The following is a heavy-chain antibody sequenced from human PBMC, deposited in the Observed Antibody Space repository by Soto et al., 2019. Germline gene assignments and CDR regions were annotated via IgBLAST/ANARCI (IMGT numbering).Heavy chain of an antibody. CDR2: ISYDGSNK. V-gene: IGHV3-30*18. D-gene: IGHD3-22*01. Sequence: PGGSLRLSCATSGFSFSDCGMHWVRQAPGKGLEWVAVISYDGSNKYYADSVKGLFTISRDNSKNTLYLKMITLRTEDTSLYYCAKDNDANYESVPQRPGYYYGMDVWGQGTTVTVSS. J-gene: IGHJ6*02. CDR3: AKDNDANYESVPQRPGYYYGMDV. CDR1: GFSFSDCG.